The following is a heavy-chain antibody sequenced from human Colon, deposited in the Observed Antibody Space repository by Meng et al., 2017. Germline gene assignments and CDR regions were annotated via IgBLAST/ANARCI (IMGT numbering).Heavy chain of an antibody. V-gene: IGHV3-23*01. Sequence: GESLKISCAASGFTFSSYAMSWVRQAPGKGLEWVSAISGSGGSTYYADSVKGRFTISRDNSKNTLYLQMNSLRAEDTAVYYCAKDRVPDYYDSRGVHNYWGQGTLVTVSS. CDR3: AKDRVPDYYDSRGVHNY. CDR1: GFTFSSYA. D-gene: IGHD3-22*01. CDR2: ISGSGGST. J-gene: IGHJ4*02.